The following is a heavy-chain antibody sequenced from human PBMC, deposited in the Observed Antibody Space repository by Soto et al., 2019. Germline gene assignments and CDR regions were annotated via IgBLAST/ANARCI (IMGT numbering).Heavy chain of an antibody. CDR2: IIPILGIA. Sequence: QVQLVQSGAEVKKPGSSVKVSCKASGGTFSNYTISWVRQAPGQGLEWMGRIIPILGIANYAQKFQGRVTSTADKTTRADLMEPSIRRSEKTAEYYCAGVEERTAVTKGYYYMDVWGKGTTVTVSS. J-gene: IGHJ6*03. CDR3: AGVEERTAVTKGYYYMDV. V-gene: IGHV1-69*02. D-gene: IGHD4-17*01. CDR1: GGTFSNYT.